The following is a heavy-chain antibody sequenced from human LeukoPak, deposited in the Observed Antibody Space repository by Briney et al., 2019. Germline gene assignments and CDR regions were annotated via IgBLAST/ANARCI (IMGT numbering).Heavy chain of an antibody. V-gene: IGHV1-46*01. D-gene: IGHD3-22*01. CDR1: GYTFTSYY. CDR3: ARLLYSSWFDP. CDR2: INPSGGST. Sequence: ASVKVSCKASGYTFTSYYMHWVRQAPGQGLEWMGIINPSGGSTNYAQKLQGRVTMTTDTSTSTAYMELRSLRSDDTAVYYCARLLYSSWFDPWGQGTLVTVSS. J-gene: IGHJ5*02.